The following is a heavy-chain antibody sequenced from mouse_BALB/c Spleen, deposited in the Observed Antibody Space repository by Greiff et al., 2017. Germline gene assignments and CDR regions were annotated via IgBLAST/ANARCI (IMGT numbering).Heavy chain of an antibody. J-gene: IGHJ2*01. Sequence: EVQRVESGGGLVQPGGSRKLSCAASGFTFSSFGMHWVRQAPEKGLEWVAYISSGSSTIYYADTVKGRFTISRDNPKNTLFLQMTSLRSEDTAMYYCARGGLRLYFDYWGQGTTLTVSS. CDR3: ARGGLRLYFDY. V-gene: IGHV5-17*02. CDR1: GFTFSSFG. CDR2: ISSGSSTI. D-gene: IGHD1-2*01.